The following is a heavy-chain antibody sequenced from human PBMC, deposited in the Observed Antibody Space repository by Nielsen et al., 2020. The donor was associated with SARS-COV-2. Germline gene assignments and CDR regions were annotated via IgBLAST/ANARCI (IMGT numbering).Heavy chain of an antibody. V-gene: IGHV3-33*01. CDR1: GFTFSSYG. CDR3: ARPPF. CDR2: IWYDGSNK. J-gene: IGHJ3*01. Sequence: GESLKISCAASGFTFSSYGMHWVRQAPGKGLEWVAVIWYDGSNKYYADSVKGRFTISRDNSKNTLYLQMNSLRDEDTAVYYCARPPFWGQGTMVTVSS.